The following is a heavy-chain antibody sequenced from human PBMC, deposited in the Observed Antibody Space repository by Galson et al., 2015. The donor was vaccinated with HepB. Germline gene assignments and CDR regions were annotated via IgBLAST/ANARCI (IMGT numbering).Heavy chain of an antibody. J-gene: IGHJ4*02. V-gene: IGHV1-69*06. Sequence: SVKVSCKASGGPFSSYAMSWVRQAPGQGLEWMGGIIPIFDSSNYAQKFQGRVTITADKSTSSAYMELNSLISEDTAVYYCARVLPVAPYYFDLWGQGTLVTVSS. CDR1: GGPFSSYA. CDR3: ARVLPVAPYYFDL. CDR2: IIPIFDSS. D-gene: IGHD2-2*01.